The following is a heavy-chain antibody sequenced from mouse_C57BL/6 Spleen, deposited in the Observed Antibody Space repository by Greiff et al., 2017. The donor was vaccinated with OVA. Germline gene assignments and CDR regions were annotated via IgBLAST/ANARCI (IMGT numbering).Heavy chain of an antibody. CDR1: GYTFTSYW. CDR3: ARSYGNYFDY. CDR2: IYPSDSET. Sequence: VQLQQPGAELVRPGSSVKLSCKASGYTFTSYWMDWVKQRPGQGLEWIGNIYPSDSETHYNQKFKDKATLTVDKSSSTAYMQLSSLTSEDSAVYYCARSYGNYFDYWGQGTTLTVSS. D-gene: IGHD2-1*01. J-gene: IGHJ2*01. V-gene: IGHV1-61*01.